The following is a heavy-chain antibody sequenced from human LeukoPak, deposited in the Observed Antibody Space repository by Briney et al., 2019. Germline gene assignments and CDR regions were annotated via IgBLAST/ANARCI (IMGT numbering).Heavy chain of an antibody. CDR3: AKTVEWELPSDDAFDI. Sequence: GGSLRLSCAASGFTFDDYGMSWVRQAPGKGLEWVSGINWNGGSTGYADSVKGRFTISRDNAKNSLYLQMNSLRAEDTAVYYCAKTVEWELPSDDAFDIWGQGTMVTVSS. J-gene: IGHJ3*02. V-gene: IGHV3-20*04. CDR1: GFTFDDYG. D-gene: IGHD1-26*01. CDR2: INWNGGST.